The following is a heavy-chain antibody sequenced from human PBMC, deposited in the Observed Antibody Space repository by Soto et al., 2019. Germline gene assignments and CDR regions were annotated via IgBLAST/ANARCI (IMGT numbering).Heavy chain of an antibody. V-gene: IGHV4-59*08. Sequence: PSETLSLTCTVSGGSISSYYWSWIRQPPGKGLEWIGYIYYSGSTNYNPSLKSRVTISVDTSKNQFSLKLSSVTAADTALYYCASHYDFWSGYHASGYMDVWGKGTTVTVSS. D-gene: IGHD3-3*01. CDR1: GGSISSYY. J-gene: IGHJ6*03. CDR3: ASHYDFWSGYHASGYMDV. CDR2: IYYSGST.